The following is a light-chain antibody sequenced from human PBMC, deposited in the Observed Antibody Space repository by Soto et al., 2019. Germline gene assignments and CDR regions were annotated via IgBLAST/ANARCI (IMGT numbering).Light chain of an antibody. CDR2: EVS. CDR3: SSYAGSNHNWV. Sequence: QSALTQPPSASGSPGQSATISCTGTSSDVGGYNYVSWYQQHPGKAPKLMIYEVSKRPSGVPDRFSGSKSGKTASLTVSGLQAEDEADYYCSSYAGSNHNWVFGGGTKLTVL. V-gene: IGLV2-8*01. J-gene: IGLJ3*02. CDR1: SSDVGGYNY.